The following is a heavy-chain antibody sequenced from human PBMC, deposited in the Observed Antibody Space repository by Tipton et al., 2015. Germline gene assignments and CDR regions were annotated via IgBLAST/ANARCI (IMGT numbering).Heavy chain of an antibody. CDR3: ACQDYDSLTRDYQTVDY. D-gene: IGHD3-9*01. J-gene: IGHJ4*02. CDR2: ISHSGNT. V-gene: IGHV4-38-2*01. Sequence: TLSLTCDVSGYSISSGYYWGWIRQPPGKGLEWIGSISHSGNTYYNPSLKSRVTMSQDTSKNQFSLKLTSVTAADTAVYYCACQDYDSLTRDYQTVDYWGQGTLVTVSS. CDR1: GYSISSGYY.